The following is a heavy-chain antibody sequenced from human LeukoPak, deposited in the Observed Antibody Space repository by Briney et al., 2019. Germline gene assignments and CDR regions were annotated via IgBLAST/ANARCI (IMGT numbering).Heavy chain of an antibody. CDR2: IWYDGSNK. D-gene: IGHD2-15*01. CDR3: ASYCSGGNCYSYNYYGMDV. Sequence: GGSLRLSCAASGFTFSSYGMHWVRQAPGKGLEWVAVIWYDGSNKYYADSVKGRFTISRDNSKNTLYLQMNSLRAEDTAVYYCASYCSGGNCYSYNYYGMDVWGQGTTVTVSS. V-gene: IGHV3-33*01. CDR1: GFTFSSYG. J-gene: IGHJ6*02.